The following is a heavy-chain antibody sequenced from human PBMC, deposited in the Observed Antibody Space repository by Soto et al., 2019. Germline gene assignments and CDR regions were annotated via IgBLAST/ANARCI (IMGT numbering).Heavy chain of an antibody. D-gene: IGHD3-9*01. CDR1: GFTFDDYA. J-gene: IGHJ4*02. CDR3: AKDTYYDILTGYYGFDY. CDR2: ISWNSGSI. V-gene: IGHV3-9*01. Sequence: EVQLVESGGGLVQPGRSLRLSCAASGFTFDDYAMHWVRQAPGKGLEWVSGISWNSGSIGYADSVKGRFTISRDNAKNSLYLQMNSLRAEDTALYYRAKDTYYDILTGYYGFDYWGQGTLVTVSS.